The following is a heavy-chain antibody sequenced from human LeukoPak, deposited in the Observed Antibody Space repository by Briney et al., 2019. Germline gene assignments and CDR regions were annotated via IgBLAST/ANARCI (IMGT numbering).Heavy chain of an antibody. CDR3: AREGHSSSYYMDV. V-gene: IGHV4-59*01. CDR1: GGSISSYY. Sequence: MPSETLSLTCTASGGSISSYYWSWIRQPPGKGLEWIGYIYYSGSTNYNPSLKSRVTISVDTSKNQFSLKLSSVTAADTAVYYCAREGHSSSYYMDVWGKGTTVTVSS. D-gene: IGHD6-6*01. J-gene: IGHJ6*03. CDR2: IYYSGST.